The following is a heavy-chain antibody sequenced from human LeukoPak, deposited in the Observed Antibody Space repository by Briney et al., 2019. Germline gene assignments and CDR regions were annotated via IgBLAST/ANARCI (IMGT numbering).Heavy chain of an antibody. CDR3: ARDLTRWELPFGY. D-gene: IGHD1-26*01. V-gene: IGHV1-2*02. CDR1: GYTFTGYY. CDR2: INPNSGGT. J-gene: IGHJ4*02. Sequence: ASVKVSCKASGYTFTGYYMHWVRQAPGQGLEWMGWINPNSGGTNYAQKLQGRVTMTTDTSTSTAYMELRSLRSDDTAVYYCARDLTRWELPFGYWGQGTLVTVSS.